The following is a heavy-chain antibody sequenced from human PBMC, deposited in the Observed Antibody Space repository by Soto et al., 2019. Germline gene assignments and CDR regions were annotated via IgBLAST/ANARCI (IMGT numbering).Heavy chain of an antibody. CDR2: ISYSGST. CDR3: ARGHYDILIGLPTNYFDY. Sequence: SDTLSLTCTVSGGSISVFFWSWIRQPPGKGLEWIGFISYSGSTKYNPSLKSRVAISIDTSQNQFSLKLRYVTAADTAVYYCARGHYDILIGLPTNYFDYWGQGTMVTVSS. J-gene: IGHJ4*02. V-gene: IGHV4-59*01. D-gene: IGHD3-9*01. CDR1: GGSISVFF.